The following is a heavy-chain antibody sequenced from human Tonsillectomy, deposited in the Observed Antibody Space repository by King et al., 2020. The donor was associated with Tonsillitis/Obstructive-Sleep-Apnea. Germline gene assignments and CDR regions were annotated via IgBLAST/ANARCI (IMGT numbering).Heavy chain of an antibody. CDR1: GYSFTSYW. J-gene: IGHJ4*02. CDR2: IDPSDSYT. V-gene: IGHV5-10-1*01. Sequence: QLVQSGAEVKKPGESLRISCNGSGYSFTSYWISWVRQMPGKGLEWMGRIDPSDSYTNYSPSFQGHVTISADKSISTAYLQWSSLKASDTAMYYFAGHPIVPAASDYGDYVGFDYWGQGTLVTVSS. D-gene: IGHD4-17*01. CDR3: AGHPIVPAASDYGDYVGFDY.